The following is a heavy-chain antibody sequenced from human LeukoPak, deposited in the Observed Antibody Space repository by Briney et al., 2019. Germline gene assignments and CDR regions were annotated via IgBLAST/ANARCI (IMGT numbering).Heavy chain of an antibody. J-gene: IGHJ4*02. Sequence: GGSLRLSCAASGFTFRSYAMSWVRQAPGKGLVWVSRINSDGSTTTYADSVKGRFTISRDNAKNTLYLQMNSLRAEDTAVYYCARVCIGCYSKDYWGQGTLVSVSS. CDR2: INSDGSTT. D-gene: IGHD2-15*01. V-gene: IGHV3-74*03. CDR3: ARVCIGCYSKDY. CDR1: GFTFRSYA.